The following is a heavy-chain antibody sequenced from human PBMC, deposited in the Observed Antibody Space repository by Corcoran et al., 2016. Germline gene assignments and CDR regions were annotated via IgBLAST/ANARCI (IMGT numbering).Heavy chain of an antibody. V-gene: IGHV3-73*02. J-gene: IGHJ4*02. CDR3: TSLSGYSSGWYTDY. CDR2: IRSKANSYAT. D-gene: IGHD6-19*01. Sequence: EVQLVESGGGLVQPGGSLKLSCAASGFTFSGSAMHWVCQASGKGLEWVGRIRSKANSYATAYAASVKGRFTISRDDSKNTAYLQMNSLKTEDTAVYYCTSLSGYSSGWYTDYWGQGTLVTVSS. CDR1: GFTFSGSA.